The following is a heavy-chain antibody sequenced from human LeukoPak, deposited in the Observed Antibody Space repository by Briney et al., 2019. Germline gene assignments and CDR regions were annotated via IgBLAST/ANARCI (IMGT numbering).Heavy chain of an antibody. V-gene: IGHV4-59*08. Sequence: SETLSLTCTVSGGSISSYYWSWIRQPPGKGLEWIGYIYYSGSTNYNPSLTSRVTISVDTSKNQFSLKLSSVTAADTAVYFCARGPYSYDSSGAFDIWGQGTMVTVSS. CDR1: GGSISSYY. J-gene: IGHJ3*02. D-gene: IGHD3-22*01. CDR3: ARGPYSYDSSGAFDI. CDR2: IYYSGST.